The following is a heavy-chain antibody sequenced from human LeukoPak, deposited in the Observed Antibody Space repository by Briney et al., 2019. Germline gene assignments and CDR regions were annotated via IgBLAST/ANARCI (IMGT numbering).Heavy chain of an antibody. J-gene: IGHJ6*03. D-gene: IGHD3-16*02. CDR2: IYHSGST. Sequence: SETLSLTCTVSGYSISSGYYWGWIRQPPGKGLEWIGTIYHSGSTYYNPSLKSRVTISVDTSKNQLSLRLSSVTAADTAVYYCARAGGYLGCHYMDVWGKGTTVTVSS. CDR3: ARAGGYLGCHYMDV. CDR1: GYSISSGYY. V-gene: IGHV4-38-2*02.